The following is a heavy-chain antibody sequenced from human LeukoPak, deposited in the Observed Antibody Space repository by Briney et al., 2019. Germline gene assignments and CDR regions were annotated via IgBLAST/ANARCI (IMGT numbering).Heavy chain of an antibody. J-gene: IGHJ4*02. CDR1: GGSISSRPYY. CDR2: ISYSGSI. CDR3: ARHPGRLFDY. V-gene: IGHV4-39*01. Sequence: KPSETLSLTCTVSGGSISSRPYYWGWVRQPPGKGLEWIGSISYSGSIHYNPSLKSRVSISVDTSKNQFSLKLSSVTAADTAVYYCARHPGRLFDYWGQGTLVTVSS.